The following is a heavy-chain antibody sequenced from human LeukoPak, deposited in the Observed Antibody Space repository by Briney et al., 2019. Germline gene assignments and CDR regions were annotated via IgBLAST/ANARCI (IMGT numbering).Heavy chain of an antibody. J-gene: IGHJ4*02. CDR3: ARGYSGYSAFDY. CDR2: MNPNGGNT. D-gene: IGHD5-12*01. V-gene: IGHV1-8*01. Sequence: GASGTVSCKASGYTFTSYDINWVRQAPGQGLEWVGWMNPNGGNTGYAQKFQGRVTMTRNTSISTAYMELSSLRSEDTAVYYCARGYSGYSAFDYWGQGTLVTVSS. CDR1: GYTFTSYD.